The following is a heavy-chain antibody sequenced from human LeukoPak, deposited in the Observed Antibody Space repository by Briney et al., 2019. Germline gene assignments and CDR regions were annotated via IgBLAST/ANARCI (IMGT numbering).Heavy chain of an antibody. D-gene: IGHD2-8*01. CDR1: GFTFSNYG. CDR2: ITASSSST. CDR3: AKWARYCTNGVCYYFDY. Sequence: GGSLRLSCAASGFTFSNYGMSWVRQAPGKGLEWVSAITASSSSTHDADSVKGRFTISRDNSKNTLYLQMNSLRAEDTAVYYCAKWARYCTNGVCYYFDYWGQGTLVTVSS. J-gene: IGHJ4*02. V-gene: IGHV3-23*01.